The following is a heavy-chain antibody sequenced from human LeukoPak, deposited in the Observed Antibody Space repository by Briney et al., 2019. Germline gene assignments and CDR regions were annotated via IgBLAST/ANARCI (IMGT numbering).Heavy chain of an antibody. V-gene: IGHV3-48*02. CDR2: ISSSSSTI. CDR3: TTVSGFRFDP. J-gene: IGHJ5*02. D-gene: IGHD1-1*01. Sequence: AGGSLRLSCAASGFTFSSYNMNWVRQAPGKGLEWVSYISSSSSTIYYADSVKGRFTISRDNAKNSLYLQMNSLRDEDTAVYYCTTVSGFRFDPWGQGTLVTVSS. CDR1: GFTFSSYN.